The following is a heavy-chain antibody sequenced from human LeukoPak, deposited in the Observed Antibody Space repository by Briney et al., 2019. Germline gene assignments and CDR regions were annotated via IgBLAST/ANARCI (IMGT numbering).Heavy chain of an antibody. CDR1: GFTFSSYA. CDR3: AKLTSSGWRGNWFDP. D-gene: IGHD6-19*01. Sequence: PGGSLRLSCAASGFTFSSYAMSWVRQAPGKGLEWVSAISGSGGSTYYADSVKGRFTISRDNSKNTLYLQMNSLRAEDTAVYYCAKLTSSGWRGNWFDPWGQGTLVTVSS. J-gene: IGHJ5*02. V-gene: IGHV3-23*01. CDR2: ISGSGGST.